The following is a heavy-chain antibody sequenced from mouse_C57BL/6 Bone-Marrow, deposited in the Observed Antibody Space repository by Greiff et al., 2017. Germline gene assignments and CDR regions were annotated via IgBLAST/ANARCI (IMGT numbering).Heavy chain of an antibody. CDR1: GFSLTSYG. CDR2: IWSGGST. Sequence: VQLQESGPGLVQPSQRLSITCTVSGFSLTSYGVHWVRQSPGKGLEWLGVIWSGGSTDYNAAFISRLSLSKDNSKRQVFFKMNSLQADDTAIYYCARIGSPAYWGQGTLVTVSA. J-gene: IGHJ3*01. D-gene: IGHD1-1*01. CDR3: ARIGSPAY. V-gene: IGHV2-2*01.